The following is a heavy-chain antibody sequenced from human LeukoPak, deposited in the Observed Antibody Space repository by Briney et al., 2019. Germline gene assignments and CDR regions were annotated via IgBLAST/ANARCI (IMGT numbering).Heavy chain of an antibody. Sequence: PGGSLRLSCAASGFTFSSYAMHWVRQAPGKGLEWVAVISYDGSNKYYADSVKGRFTISRDNSKNTLYLQMNSLRAEDTAVYYCAKDQLRYFDWLLDYFDYWGQGTLVTVSS. D-gene: IGHD3-9*01. J-gene: IGHJ4*02. CDR2: ISYDGSNK. CDR1: GFTFSSYA. CDR3: AKDQLRYFDWLLDYFDY. V-gene: IGHV3-30-3*01.